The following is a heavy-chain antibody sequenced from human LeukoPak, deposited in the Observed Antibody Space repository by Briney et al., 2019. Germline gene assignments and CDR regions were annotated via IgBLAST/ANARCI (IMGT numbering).Heavy chain of an antibody. J-gene: IGHJ4*02. Sequence: PGGSLRLSCAASGFTFSSYAMSWVRQAPGKGLEWVSAISGSGGSTYYADSVKGRFTISRDNSKNTLYLQMNSLRAEDAAVYYCAKFIVVVPAAIDYWGQGTLVTVSS. D-gene: IGHD2-2*01. V-gene: IGHV3-23*01. CDR3: AKFIVVVPAAIDY. CDR1: GFTFSSYA. CDR2: ISGSGGST.